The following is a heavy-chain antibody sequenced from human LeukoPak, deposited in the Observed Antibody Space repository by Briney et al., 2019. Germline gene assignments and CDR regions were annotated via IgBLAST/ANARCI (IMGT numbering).Heavy chain of an antibody. Sequence: GASVKVSCKASGYTFINYGISWVRQAPGQGLEWVGWIFTYNGDTKYEKKFQGRVTMTTDSSTNTVYLELRSLRSDDTAVYYCARGKEREPFDFWGQGTLVTVSS. J-gene: IGHJ4*02. V-gene: IGHV1-18*01. CDR2: IFTYNGDT. CDR1: GYTFINYG. D-gene: IGHD1-1*01. CDR3: ARGKEREPFDF.